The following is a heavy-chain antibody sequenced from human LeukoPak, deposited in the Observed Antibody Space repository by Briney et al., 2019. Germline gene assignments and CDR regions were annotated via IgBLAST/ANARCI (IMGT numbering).Heavy chain of an antibody. J-gene: IGHJ6*03. D-gene: IGHD3-9*01. CDR3: ARFPHHYDILNRYYYYYYMDV. CDR1: GFTVSSTY. V-gene: IGHV3-66*01. Sequence: GGSLRLSCLASGFTVSSTYMSWVRQAPGKGLEWVSVTYSGGSTYYADSVKGRCTISRDNAKNSLYLQMNSLRAEDTAVYYCARFPHHYDILNRYYYYYYMDVWGKGTTVTISS. CDR2: TYSGGST.